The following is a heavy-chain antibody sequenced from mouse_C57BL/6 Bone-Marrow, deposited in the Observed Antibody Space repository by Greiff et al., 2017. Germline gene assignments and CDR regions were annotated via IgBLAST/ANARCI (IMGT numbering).Heavy chain of an antibody. Sequence: VQLQQSGPELVKPGASVKISCKASGYTFTDYYINWVKQRPGQGLEWIGWIFPGSGSTYYNEKFKGKATLTVDKSSSTAYMLLSSLTSEDSAVYFCARCDSTVVATWYVDVWGTGTTVTVSS. CDR1: GYTFTDYY. CDR3: ARCDSTVVATWYVDV. J-gene: IGHJ1*03. CDR2: IFPGSGST. D-gene: IGHD1-1*01. V-gene: IGHV1-75*01.